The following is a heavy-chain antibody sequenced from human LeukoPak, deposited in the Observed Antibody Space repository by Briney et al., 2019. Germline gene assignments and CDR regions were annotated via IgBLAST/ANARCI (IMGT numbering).Heavy chain of an antibody. J-gene: IGHJ3*02. D-gene: IGHD2-15*01. Sequence: GGSLRLSCAASGLTFSSYAMNWVRQAPGKGLEWVSGISGSGGSTYYADSVKGRFTISRDNSKNTLYLQMSSLRAEDTAVYYCAKDSCSGGSCLDAFDIWGQGTMVTVSS. V-gene: IGHV3-23*01. CDR2: ISGSGGST. CDR3: AKDSCSGGSCLDAFDI. CDR1: GLTFSSYA.